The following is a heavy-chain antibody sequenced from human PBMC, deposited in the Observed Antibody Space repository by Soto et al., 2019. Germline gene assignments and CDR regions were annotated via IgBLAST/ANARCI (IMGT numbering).Heavy chain of an antibody. CDR2: ISGSGGST. V-gene: IGHV3-23*01. D-gene: IGHD3-22*01. J-gene: IGHJ4*02. CDR1: GFTFSSYA. CDR3: AKGPAYYYDSSGYYYRPFDY. Sequence: GGSLRLSCAASGFTFSSYAMSWVRQAPGKGLEWVSAISGSGGSTYYADSVKGRFTISRDNSKNTPYLQMNSLRAEDTAVYYCAKGPAYYYDSSGYYYRPFDYWGQGTLVTVSS.